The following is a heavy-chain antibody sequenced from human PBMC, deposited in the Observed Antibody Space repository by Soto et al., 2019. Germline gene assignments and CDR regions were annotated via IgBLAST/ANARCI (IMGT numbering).Heavy chain of an antibody. D-gene: IGHD3-22*01. Sequence: GSLRLSCTASGFSVNDNYMAWVRQAPGKSPEWVAVIFTRGTAHYADSVTGRFTFSRDNSKRTLNLQLNNLRAEDTAVYYCTKLWGYYFESWGQGTLVTVSS. CDR1: GFSVNDNY. J-gene: IGHJ4*02. V-gene: IGHV3-53*01. CDR2: IFTRGTA. CDR3: TKLWGYYFES.